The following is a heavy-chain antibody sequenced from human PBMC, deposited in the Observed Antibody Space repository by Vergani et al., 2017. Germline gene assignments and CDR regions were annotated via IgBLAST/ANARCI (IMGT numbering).Heavy chain of an antibody. D-gene: IGHD4-17*01. V-gene: IGHV1-69*18. Sequence: QVQLVQSGAEVKKPGSSVKVSCKASGGTFSSYAISWVRQAPGQGLEWMGRIIPIFGTANYAQKFQGRVTITVDESTSTAYMELSSLRSEDTAVYYCARDSTAQLNYGDYADEPFDYWGQGTLVTVSS. CDR3: ARDSTAQLNYGDYADEPFDY. J-gene: IGHJ4*02. CDR2: IIPIFGTA. CDR1: GGTFSSYA.